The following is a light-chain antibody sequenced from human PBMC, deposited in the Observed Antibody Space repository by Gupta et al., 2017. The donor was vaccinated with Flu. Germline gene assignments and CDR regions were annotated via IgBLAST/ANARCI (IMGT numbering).Light chain of an antibody. CDR1: ISNSGGYYF. V-gene: IGLV2-14*03. CDR2: DVG. J-gene: IGLJ2*01. Sequence: SITTSCTGNISNSGGYYFGSWYPQDPGNDLYLIIFDVGRQHSVVSYRFSGSKSGNTASLTISALQAEDEDDYYCASDDGTSNIFGEGTKLTVL. CDR3: ASDDGTSNI.